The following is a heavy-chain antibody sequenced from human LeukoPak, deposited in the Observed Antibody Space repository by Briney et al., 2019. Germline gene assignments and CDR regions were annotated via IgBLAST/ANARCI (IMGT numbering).Heavy chain of an antibody. CDR1: GFTVGNSN. CDR2: IYSGGST. D-gene: IGHD3-10*01. CDR3: ARDFSRWFGELSS. Sequence: PGGSLRLSCAASGFTVGNSNMTWARRAPGKGLEGASVIYSGGSTYYADTVKGRFTISRDNSKNTLYLQMNSLRAEDTAVYYCARDFSRWFGELSSWGQGTLVTVSS. J-gene: IGHJ5*02. V-gene: IGHV3-53*01.